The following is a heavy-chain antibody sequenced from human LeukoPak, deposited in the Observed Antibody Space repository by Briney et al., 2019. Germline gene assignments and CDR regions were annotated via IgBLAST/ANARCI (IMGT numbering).Heavy chain of an antibody. D-gene: IGHD1-26*01. Sequence: SVKVSCNASGDIFNSYSVSWVRQAPGQGLEWMGGIIPIFGSTNYAQKFQGRVTITTDQSTRTAYMELNSLSSDDTAVYYCAGGGRSRGSLPNSYYYMDVWGKGTTVTVSS. J-gene: IGHJ6*03. CDR2: IIPIFGST. CDR1: GDIFNSYS. CDR3: AGGGRSRGSLPNSYYYMDV. V-gene: IGHV1-69*05.